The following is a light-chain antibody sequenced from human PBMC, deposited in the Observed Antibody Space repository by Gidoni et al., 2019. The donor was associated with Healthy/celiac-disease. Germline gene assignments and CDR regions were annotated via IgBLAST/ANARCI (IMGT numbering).Light chain of an antibody. CDR2: AAS. CDR3: QQSYSTPYS. J-gene: IGKJ2*03. Sequence: DIQLTQSPSSLSASVGDRVTITCRGSQSISSYLNWYQQKPGKAPKLLIYAASSLQSEVPSRFSGSGSGTDFTLTISSLKPENFATYYGQQSYSTPYSFGQGTKLEIK. CDR1: QSISSY. V-gene: IGKV1-39*01.